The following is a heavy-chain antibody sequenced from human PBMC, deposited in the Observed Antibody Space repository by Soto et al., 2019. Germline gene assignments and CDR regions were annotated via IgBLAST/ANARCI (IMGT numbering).Heavy chain of an antibody. Sequence: QVQLVQSGAEVKKPGASVKVSCKASGYTFSNYGISCVRQAPGQGPEWMGWISGYNGDTKYAPTLQGRVSMTTDTSTSTAYMELKSVRSDDTAVYFCARGGSSWSAEYYQHWGQGTLVIVSS. J-gene: IGHJ1*01. D-gene: IGHD6-13*01. CDR3: ARGGSSWSAEYYQH. CDR1: GYTFSNYG. V-gene: IGHV1-18*01. CDR2: ISGYNGDT.